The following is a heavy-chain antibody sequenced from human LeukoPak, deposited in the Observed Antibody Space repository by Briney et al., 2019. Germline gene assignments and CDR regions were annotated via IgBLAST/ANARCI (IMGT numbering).Heavy chain of an antibody. V-gene: IGHV1-69*13. J-gene: IGHJ4*02. CDR1: GGTFSSYA. CDR3: ARVGIAVAGPRGAFDY. D-gene: IGHD6-19*01. Sequence: GASVKVSCKASGGTFSSYAISWVRQAPGQGLEWMGGIIPIFGTANYAQKFQGRVTITADESTSTAYMELSSLRSEDTAVYYCARVGIAVAGPRGAFDYWAREPWSPSPQ. CDR2: IIPIFGTA.